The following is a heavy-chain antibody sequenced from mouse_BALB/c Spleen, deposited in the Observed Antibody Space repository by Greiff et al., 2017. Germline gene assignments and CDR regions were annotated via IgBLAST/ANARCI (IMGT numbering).Heavy chain of an antibody. J-gene: IGHJ4*01. Sequence: EVQGVESGGGLVQPGGSLRLSCATSGFTFTDYYMSWVRQPPGKALEWLGFIRNKANGYTTEYSASVKGRFTISRDNSQSILYLQMNTLRAEDSATYYCARDMECYYAMDYWGQGTSVTVSS. V-gene: IGHV7-3*02. CDR3: ARDMECYYAMDY. CDR1: GFTFTDYY. CDR2: IRNKANGYTT.